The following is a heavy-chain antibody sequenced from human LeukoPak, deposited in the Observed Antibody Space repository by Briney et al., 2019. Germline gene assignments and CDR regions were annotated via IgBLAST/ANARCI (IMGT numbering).Heavy chain of an antibody. V-gene: IGHV4-4*07. CDR1: GGSISNYY. J-gene: IGHJ4*02. Sequence: TSETLSLTCTVSGGSISNYYWSWIRQPAGKGLEWIGRIYTSGTTHYNPSLKSRVTMSVDTSKNQFSLNLSSVTAADTAVYYCARFSSIAAAFDYWGLGTLVTVSS. D-gene: IGHD6-13*01. CDR2: IYTSGTT. CDR3: ARFSSIAAAFDY.